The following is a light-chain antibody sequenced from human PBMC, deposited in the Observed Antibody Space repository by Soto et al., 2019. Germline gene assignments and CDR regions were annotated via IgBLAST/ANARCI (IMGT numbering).Light chain of an antibody. CDR3: CSYAGSSTFEHVV. CDR2: EGS. V-gene: IGLV2-23*03. J-gene: IGLJ2*01. Sequence: QSALTQPASVSGSPGQSITISCTGTSSDVGSYNLVSWYQQHPGKAPKLMIYEGSKRPSGVSNRFSGSKSGNTASLTISGLQAEDEADYYCCSYAGSSTFEHVVFGGGTKHTV. CDR1: SSDVGSYNL.